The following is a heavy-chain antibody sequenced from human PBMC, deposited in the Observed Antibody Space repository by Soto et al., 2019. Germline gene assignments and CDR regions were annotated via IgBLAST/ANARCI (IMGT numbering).Heavy chain of an antibody. CDR1: GYSCAGYW. Sequence: GESLKISCKGSGYSCAGYWITWVRQKPGKGLEWMGRIDPSDSQTYYSPSFRGHVTISVTKSITTVFLQWSSLRASDTAMYYCARQIYDSDTGPNFQYYFDSWGQGTPVTVPQ. CDR2: IDPSDSQT. J-gene: IGHJ4*02. V-gene: IGHV5-10-1*01. D-gene: IGHD3-22*01. CDR3: ARQIYDSDTGPNFQYYFDS.